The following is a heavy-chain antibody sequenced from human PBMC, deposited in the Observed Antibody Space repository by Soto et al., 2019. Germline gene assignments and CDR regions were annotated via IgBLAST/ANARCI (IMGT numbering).Heavy chain of an antibody. Sequence: DSVQPSCTASGYPITSYDINWVRQATGQGLEWMGWMNPNSGNTGYAQKFQGRVTMTRNTSISTAYMELSSLRSEDTAVYYFARVQPDGDYRFDDWGQGNRVTV. CDR1: GYPITSYD. CDR3: ARVQPDGDYRFDD. D-gene: IGHD4-17*01. J-gene: IGHJ4*02. V-gene: IGHV1-8*01. CDR2: MNPNSGNT.